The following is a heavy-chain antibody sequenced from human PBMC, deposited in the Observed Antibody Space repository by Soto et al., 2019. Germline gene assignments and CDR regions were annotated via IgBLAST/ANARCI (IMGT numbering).Heavy chain of an antibody. CDR2: IYASGST. CDR1: SGSISSYS. Sequence: PSETLSLTCTVSSGSISSYSWNWIRQPAGNGLEWIGRIYASGSTSYNPSLKSRVTMSVDTSKNQFSLKLRSLTAADTAVYYCAREMRGYISDFYYWGQGTLVTVSS. CDR3: AREMRGYISDFYY. D-gene: IGHD5-12*01. J-gene: IGHJ4*02. V-gene: IGHV4-4*07.